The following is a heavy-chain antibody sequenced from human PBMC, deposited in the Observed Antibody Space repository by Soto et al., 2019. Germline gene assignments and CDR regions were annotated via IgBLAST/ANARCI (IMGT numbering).Heavy chain of an antibody. CDR3: ARGEYIYGYWGLDS. D-gene: IGHD5-18*01. CDR2: IYHGGTT. CDR1: GDSFNSGTFT. Sequence: HLELQESGSGLVKPSQTLSLTCAVSGDSFNSGTFTWNWIRQPPGKGLEWISYIYHGGTTYYSPSLKSRVTISVDRSKNQFSLRLTSLTAADTAVYYCARGEYIYGYWGLDSWGQGTLVTVSS. J-gene: IGHJ4*02. V-gene: IGHV4-30-2*01.